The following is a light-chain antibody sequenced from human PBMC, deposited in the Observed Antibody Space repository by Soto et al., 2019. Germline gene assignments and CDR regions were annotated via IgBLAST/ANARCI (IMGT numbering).Light chain of an antibody. CDR1: QIIANN. V-gene: IGKV3-20*01. Sequence: EIVMMQSPATLSVSPGERATLSCRASQIIANNLAWYQQKPGQAPRLLIYGASSRATGIPDRFSGSGSGTDFTLTISRLEPEDFAVYYCQQYGSSPWTFGQGTKVDIK. J-gene: IGKJ1*01. CDR2: GAS. CDR3: QQYGSSPWT.